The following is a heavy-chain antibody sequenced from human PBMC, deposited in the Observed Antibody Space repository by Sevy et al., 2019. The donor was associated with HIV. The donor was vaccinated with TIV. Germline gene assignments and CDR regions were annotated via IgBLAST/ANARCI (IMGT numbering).Heavy chain of an antibody. CDR1: GDSLGSNDYY. CDR2: IYYSGST. V-gene: IGHV4-39*02. CDR3: AREGPRIAQFDY. D-gene: IGHD6-13*01. J-gene: IGHJ4*02. Sequence: SETLSLTCTVSGDSLGSNDYYWAWIRQPPGKGLDWIGSIYYSGSTYYNPSLKSRVTISVDTSKNQFSLKLRSVTAADTAVYYCAREGPRIAQFDYWGQGTLVTVSS.